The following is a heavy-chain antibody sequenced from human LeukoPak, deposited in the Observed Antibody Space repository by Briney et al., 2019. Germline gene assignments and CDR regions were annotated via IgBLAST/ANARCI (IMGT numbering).Heavy chain of an antibody. V-gene: IGHV3-74*01. CDR2: INSDGSST. Sequence: GGSLRLSCAASGFTFSSYWMHWVRQVPGKGLAWVSRINSDGSSTRYADSVKGRFTTSRDNAKNTLYVQMNSLRAEDTAVYYCAREPRGNWFDPWGQGTLVTVSS. CDR3: AREPRGNWFDP. CDR1: GFTFSSYW. J-gene: IGHJ5*02.